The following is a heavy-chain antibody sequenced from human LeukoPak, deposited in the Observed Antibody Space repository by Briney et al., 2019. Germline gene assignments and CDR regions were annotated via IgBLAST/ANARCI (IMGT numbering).Heavy chain of an antibody. V-gene: IGHV3-21*01. Sequence: GGSLRLSCAASGFTFSSYSMNWVRQAPGKGLEWVSSISSSSSYIYYADSVKGRFTISRDNAKNSLYLQMNSLRAEDTAVYYCARMGIAVADAFDIWGQGTMVTVSS. D-gene: IGHD6-19*01. CDR3: ARMGIAVADAFDI. CDR2: ISSSSSYI. CDR1: GFTFSSYS. J-gene: IGHJ3*02.